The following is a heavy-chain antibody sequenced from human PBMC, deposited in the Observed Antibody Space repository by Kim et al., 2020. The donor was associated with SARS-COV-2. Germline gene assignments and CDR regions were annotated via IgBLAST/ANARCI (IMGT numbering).Heavy chain of an antibody. V-gene: IGHV1-24*01. CDR1: GYTLTELS. Sequence: ASVKVSCKVSGYTLTELSMHWVRQAPGKGLEWMGGFDPEDGETIYAQKFQGRVTMTEDTSTDTAYMELSSLRSEDTAVYYCATIKVGATRKGVDYWGQGTLVTVSS. J-gene: IGHJ4*02. CDR3: ATIKVGATRKGVDY. D-gene: IGHD1-26*01. CDR2: FDPEDGET.